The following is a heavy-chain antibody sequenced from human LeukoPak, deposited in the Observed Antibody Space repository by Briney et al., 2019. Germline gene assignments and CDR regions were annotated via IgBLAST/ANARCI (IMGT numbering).Heavy chain of an antibody. J-gene: IGHJ6*03. V-gene: IGHV1-18*01. D-gene: IGHD3-10*01. CDR2: ISAYNGNT. Sequence: GESLKISCKGFGYTFTNYGITWVRQAPGQGLEWMGWISAYNGNTNCAQNLQGRVTMTTDTSTSTAYMELRSLRSDDTAVYYCARDPASYYGSGSYMFRGYYMDVWGKGTTVTISS. CDR3: ARDPASYYGSGSYMFRGYYMDV. CDR1: GYTFTNYG.